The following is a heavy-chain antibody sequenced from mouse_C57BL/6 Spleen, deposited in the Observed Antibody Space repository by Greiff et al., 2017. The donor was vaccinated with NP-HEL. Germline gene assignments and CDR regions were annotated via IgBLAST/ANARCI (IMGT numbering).Heavy chain of an antibody. CDR1: GYTFTSYW. Sequence: VQLQQSGAELVKPGASVKLSCKASGYTFTSYWMHWVKQRPGQGLEWIGMIHPNSGSTNYNEKFKSKATLTVDKSSSTAYMQLSSLTSEDSAVYYCARRYGSSYVYFDYWGQGTTLTVSS. D-gene: IGHD1-1*01. CDR3: ARRYGSSYVYFDY. J-gene: IGHJ2*01. CDR2: IHPNSGST. V-gene: IGHV1-64*01.